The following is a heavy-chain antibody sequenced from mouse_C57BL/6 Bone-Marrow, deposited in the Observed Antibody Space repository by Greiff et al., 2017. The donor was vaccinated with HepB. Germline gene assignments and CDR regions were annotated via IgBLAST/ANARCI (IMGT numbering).Heavy chain of an antibody. CDR1: GFTFSSYG. CDR3: ARLEVITTVAYYCDY. Sequence: EVLLVESGGDLVKPGGSLKLSCAASGFTFSSYGMSWVRQTPDKRLEWVGTISSGGSYTYYPDSLKGRFTISRDNAKNTRYLQMSSLKSEDTAMYYCARLEVITTVAYYCDYWGQGTTLTVSS. J-gene: IGHJ2*01. CDR2: ISSGGSYT. D-gene: IGHD1-1*01. V-gene: IGHV5-6*01.